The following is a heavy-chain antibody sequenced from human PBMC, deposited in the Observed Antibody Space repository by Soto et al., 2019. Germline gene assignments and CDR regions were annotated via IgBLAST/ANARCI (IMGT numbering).Heavy chain of an antibody. D-gene: IGHD3-3*02. CDR2: INPNSGGT. CDR3: ASRKRRTDHFYGMDV. J-gene: IGHJ6*02. Sequence: GASVKVSCNDSGYTFTGYYMHWVRQAPGQGLEWMGWINPNSGGTNYAQKFLGRVTMTRDTSISTAYMELSRLRSDDKAVYYCASRKRRTDHFYGMDVWGQGTTVTVSS. V-gene: IGHV1-2*02. CDR1: GYTFTGYY.